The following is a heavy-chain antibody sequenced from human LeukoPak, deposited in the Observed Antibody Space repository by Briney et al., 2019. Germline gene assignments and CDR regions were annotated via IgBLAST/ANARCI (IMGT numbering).Heavy chain of an antibody. Sequence: GASVKVACKASDNTFTNYYMHWVRQAPGQGLEWLGGFDPEDGETIYAQKFQGRVTMTEDTSTDTAYMELSSLRSEDTAVYYCAVASGVAFDYWGQGTLVTVSS. V-gene: IGHV1-24*01. CDR1: DNTFTNYY. D-gene: IGHD2-15*01. CDR3: AVASGVAFDY. CDR2: FDPEDGET. J-gene: IGHJ4*02.